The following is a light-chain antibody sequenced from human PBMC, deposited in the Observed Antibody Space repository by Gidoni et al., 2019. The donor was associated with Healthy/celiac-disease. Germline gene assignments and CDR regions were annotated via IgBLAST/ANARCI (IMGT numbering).Light chain of an antibody. CDR1: QDISNY. CDR2: DAS. Sequence: DIPMNQSPSSLSASVGDRVTITCQASQDISNYLNWYQQKPGKAPKLLIYDASNLETGVPSRFSGSGSGTDFTFTISSLQPEDIATYYCQQYDNLPYTFGQGTKLEIK. V-gene: IGKV1-33*01. CDR3: QQYDNLPYT. J-gene: IGKJ2*01.